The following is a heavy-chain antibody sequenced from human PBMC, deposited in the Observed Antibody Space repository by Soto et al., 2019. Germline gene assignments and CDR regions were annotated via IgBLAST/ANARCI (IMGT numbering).Heavy chain of an antibody. D-gene: IGHD3-10*01. J-gene: IGHJ4*02. CDR3: ARAVPGTAVNY. CDR2: IYYSGST. Sequence: QVQLQESGPGLVKPSETLSLTCTVSGGSVSSGSYYWSWIRQPPGKGLEWIGYIYYSGSTNYNPPLTSRVTIAVDTSKNQFSRKLSSMTAAATAVYCGARAVPGTAVNYWGQGTLVTVSS. V-gene: IGHV4-61*01. CDR1: GGSVSSGSYY.